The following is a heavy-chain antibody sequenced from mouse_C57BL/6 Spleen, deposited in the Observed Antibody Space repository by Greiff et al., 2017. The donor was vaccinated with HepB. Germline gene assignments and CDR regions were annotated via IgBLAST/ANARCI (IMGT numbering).Heavy chain of an antibody. D-gene: IGHD1-1*01. V-gene: IGHV1-55*01. CDR1: GYTFTSYW. CDR2: IYPGSGST. J-gene: IGHJ1*03. Sequence: VQLQQSGAELVKPGASVKMSCKASGYTFTSYWITWVKQRPGQGLEWIGDIYPGSGSTNYNEKFKSKATLTVDTSSSTAYMQLSSLTSEDSAVYYCARNYYGSSSGYFDVWGTGTTVTVSS. CDR3: ARNYYGSSSGYFDV.